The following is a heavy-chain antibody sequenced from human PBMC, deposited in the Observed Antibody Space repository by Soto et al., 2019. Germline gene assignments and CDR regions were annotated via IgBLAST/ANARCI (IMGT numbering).Heavy chain of an antibody. D-gene: IGHD6-25*01. J-gene: IGHJ4*02. CDR2: INSDGSSI. CDR1: GFTLSNNW. CDR3: VRAPEQRPFDY. V-gene: IGHV3-74*03. Sequence: EVQLVKSGGGLVQPGGSLRLSCAASGFTLSNNWIHWVRQAPGKGLVWVSRINSDGSSITYADSVKGRFTISRDNAKNTLYLQMNSLRVEDTAMYYCVRAPEQRPFDYWGQGTLVTVSS.